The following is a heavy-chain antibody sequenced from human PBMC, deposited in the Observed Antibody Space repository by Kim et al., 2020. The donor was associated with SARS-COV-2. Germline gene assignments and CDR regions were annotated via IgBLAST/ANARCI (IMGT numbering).Heavy chain of an antibody. CDR1: GFIFKNAW. D-gene: IGHD3-16*02. J-gene: IGHJ4*02. Sequence: GGSLRLSCAASGFIFKNAWMSWVRQGPGKGLEWIGHIKSKTDGGTTDYAAPVKGRFTISRDDTKNTLFLQMNSLKTEDTAVYFCTGDGYLWGTYRPWGQGTLVTVSS. V-gene: IGHV3-15*01. CDR3: TGDGYLWGTYRP. CDR2: IKSKTDGGTT.